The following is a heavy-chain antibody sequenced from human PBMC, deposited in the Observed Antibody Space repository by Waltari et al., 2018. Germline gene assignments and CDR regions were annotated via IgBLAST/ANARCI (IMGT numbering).Heavy chain of an antibody. J-gene: IGHJ4*02. CDR3: VGGRAADY. CDR1: GGSISGSRYY. Sequence: QLQLQESGPGLVKPSETLSLTCTVSGGSISGSRYYWGWIRQPPGKGLEWIGSSYYSGTTYYNPSLKSRVTTSVDTSKNQFSLRLSSVTAADTAVYYCVGGRAADYWGQGILVIVSS. D-gene: IGHD6-13*01. V-gene: IGHV4-39*01. CDR2: SYYSGTT.